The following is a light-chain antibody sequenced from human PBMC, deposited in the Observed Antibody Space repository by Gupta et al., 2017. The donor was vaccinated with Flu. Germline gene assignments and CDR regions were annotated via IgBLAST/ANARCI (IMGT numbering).Light chain of an antibody. J-gene: IGLJ3*02. CDR3: GTWDTSLSDGV. V-gene: IGLV1-51*02. Sequence: QSVLTQPPSVSAAPGQKVTISCSGSTSNIGNNYVSWYQYLPGAAPKLLIYENDNRPSQIPDRFSGSKSGTSATLDITGLQTGDEADYYCGTWDTSLSDGVFGGGTKLTVL. CDR1: TSNIGNNY. CDR2: END.